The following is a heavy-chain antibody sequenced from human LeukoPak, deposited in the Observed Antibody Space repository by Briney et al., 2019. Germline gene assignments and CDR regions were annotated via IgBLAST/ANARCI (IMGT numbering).Heavy chain of an antibody. J-gene: IGHJ5*01. CDR3: ARSHFYGSGVDS. Sequence: SETLSLTCTISGGSISAIPYYWGWIRQPPGKGLNWIGSVYYPGSPYYSPSLKTLVTISVDTPKNQFSLKLSSVTAADTAVYFCARSHFYGSGVDSWGQGTLVTVSS. CDR1: GGSISAIPYY. D-gene: IGHD3-10*01. V-gene: IGHV4-39*01. CDR2: VYYPGSP.